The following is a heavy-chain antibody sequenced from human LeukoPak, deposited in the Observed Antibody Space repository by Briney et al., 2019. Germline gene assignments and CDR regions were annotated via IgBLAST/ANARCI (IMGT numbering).Heavy chain of an antibody. J-gene: IGHJ1*01. CDR2: ISSSSSYI. V-gene: IGHV3-21*01. CDR3: ASGSSSWYPYFQH. CDR1: GFTFSSYS. Sequence: GGSPRLSCAASGFTFSSYSMNWVRQAPGKGLEWVSSISSSSSYIYYADSVKGRFTISRDNAKNSLYLQMNSLRAEDTAVYYCASGSSSWYPYFQHWGQGTLVTVSS. D-gene: IGHD6-13*01.